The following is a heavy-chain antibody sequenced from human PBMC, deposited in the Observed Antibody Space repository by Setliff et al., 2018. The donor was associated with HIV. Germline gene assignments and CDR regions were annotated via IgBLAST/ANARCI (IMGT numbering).Heavy chain of an antibody. CDR3: ASARIPTGGTSTSFDY. D-gene: IGHD1-1*01. CDR2: IYYSGST. V-gene: IGHV4-59*01. CDR1: GGSISSYY. J-gene: IGHJ4*02. Sequence: SETLSLTCTVSGGSISSYYWSWIRQPPGKGLEWIGYIYYSGSTNYNPSLKGRFTISRDNSKNTLYLQVNSLRPEDTAVYHCASARIPTGGTSTSFDYWGQGTLVTVSS.